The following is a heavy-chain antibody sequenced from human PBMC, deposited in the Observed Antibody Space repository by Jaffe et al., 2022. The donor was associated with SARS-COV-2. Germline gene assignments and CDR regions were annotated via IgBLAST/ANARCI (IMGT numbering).Heavy chain of an antibody. D-gene: IGHD2-15*01. Sequence: QVQLVQSGSELKKPGASVKVSCKASGYTFTTYPMNWVRQAPGQGLEWMGWINTNTGNPTFAQGFTGRFVFSLDASVSTAYLQINSLKAEDTAVYYCATAGRGPGGTWWFDPWGQGTQVTVSS. CDR3: ATAGRGPGGTWWFDP. V-gene: IGHV7-4-1*02. CDR2: INTNTGNP. CDR1: GYTFTTYP. J-gene: IGHJ5*02.